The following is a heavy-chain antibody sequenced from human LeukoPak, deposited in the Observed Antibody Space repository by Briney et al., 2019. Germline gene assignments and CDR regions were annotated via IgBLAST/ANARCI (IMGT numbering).Heavy chain of an antibody. J-gene: IGHJ5*02. CDR3: ARESCSTWGWFDP. V-gene: IGHV4-61*02. D-gene: IGHD2-15*01. Sequence: SETLSLTCTVSGDSISSGSYYWSWIRQPAGKGLEWIGRLYTSGNTNYNPSLKSRVTISVDSSKNHFSLNLSSVTAADTAVYYCARESCSTWGWFDPWGQGTQVTVSS. CDR1: GDSISSGSYY. CDR2: LYTSGNT.